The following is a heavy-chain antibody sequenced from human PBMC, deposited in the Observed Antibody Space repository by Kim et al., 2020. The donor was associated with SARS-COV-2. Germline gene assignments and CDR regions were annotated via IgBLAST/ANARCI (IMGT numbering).Heavy chain of an antibody. V-gene: IGHV3-21*01. CDR2: I. J-gene: IGHJ4*02. D-gene: IGHD4-4*01. Sequence: IYDADSVKGRFTITRDNAKNSLYLQMSSLRAEDTAVYYCARGGGNSPFDYWGQGTLVTVSS. CDR3: ARGGGNSPFDY.